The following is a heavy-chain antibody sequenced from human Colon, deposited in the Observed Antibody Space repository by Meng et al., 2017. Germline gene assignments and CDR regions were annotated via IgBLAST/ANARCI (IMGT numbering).Heavy chain of an antibody. V-gene: IGHV3-23*01. CDR2: ISVNGRST. J-gene: IGHJ4*01. Sequence: GGSLRLSCAASGFSFGNYAMSWVRQAPGKGLEWISSISVNGRSTYYADSVKGRVTSSRDISDKTVYLEMNSLKAGDTAIYYCAKQRGVTTVRVIDDWGQGVLVTVSS. CDR3: AKQRGVTTVRVIDD. D-gene: IGHD3-10*01. CDR1: GFSFGNYA.